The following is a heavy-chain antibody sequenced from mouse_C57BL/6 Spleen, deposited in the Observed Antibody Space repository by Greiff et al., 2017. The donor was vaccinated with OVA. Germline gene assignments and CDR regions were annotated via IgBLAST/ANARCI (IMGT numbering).Heavy chain of an antibody. CDR1: GFSLTSYG. CDR3: AKNADYGSSSDV. J-gene: IGHJ1*03. CDR2: IWRGGST. D-gene: IGHD1-1*01. V-gene: IGHV2-5*01. Sequence: VQVVESGPGLVQPSQSLSITCTVSGFSLTSYGVHWVRQSPGKGLEWLGVIWRGGSTDYNAAFMSRLSITKDNSKSQVFFKMNSLQADDTAIYYCAKNADYGSSSDVWGTGTTVTVSS.